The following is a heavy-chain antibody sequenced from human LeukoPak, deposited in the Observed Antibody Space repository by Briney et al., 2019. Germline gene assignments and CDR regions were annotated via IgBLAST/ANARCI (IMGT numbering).Heavy chain of an antibody. J-gene: IGHJ4*02. D-gene: IGHD6-13*01. Sequence: ASVKVSCKASGYTFTSYGISLVRQAPGQGLEWMGWISAYNGNTNYAQKLQGRVTMTTDTSTSTAYMELRSLRSDDTAVYYCARETGRSSSPKDYFDYLGQGTLVTVSS. CDR3: ARETGRSSSPKDYFDY. CDR1: GYTFTSYG. V-gene: IGHV1-18*01. CDR2: ISAYNGNT.